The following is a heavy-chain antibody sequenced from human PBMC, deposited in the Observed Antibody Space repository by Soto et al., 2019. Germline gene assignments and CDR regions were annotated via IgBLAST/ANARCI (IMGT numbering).Heavy chain of an antibody. D-gene: IGHD6-13*01. V-gene: IGHV4-34*01. CDR2: INHSGST. CDR3: ARKGSSWYNWFDP. J-gene: IGHJ5*02. CDR1: GGSFSGYY. Sequence: SETLSLTCAVYGGSFSGYYWSWIRRPPGKGLEWIGEINHSGSTNYNPSLKSRVTISVDTSENQFSLKLSSVTAADTAVYYCARKGSSWYNWFDPWGQGTLVTVSS.